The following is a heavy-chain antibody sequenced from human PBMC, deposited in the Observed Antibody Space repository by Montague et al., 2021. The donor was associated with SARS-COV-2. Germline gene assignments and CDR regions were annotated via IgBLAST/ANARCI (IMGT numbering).Heavy chain of an antibody. CDR3: TREGLAAMRTWFDL. Sequence: TLSLTCTVSGASISSGPYYWTWIRQPAGKGLEWIGCIFTSGSTLYNPSLKSRVTISLDPSKNQFSLTLSSVTAADTAVYYCTREGLAAMRTWFDLWGQGTLVTVSS. J-gene: IGHJ5*02. CDR1: GASISSGPYY. CDR2: IFTSGST. D-gene: IGHD2-2*01. V-gene: IGHV4-61*02.